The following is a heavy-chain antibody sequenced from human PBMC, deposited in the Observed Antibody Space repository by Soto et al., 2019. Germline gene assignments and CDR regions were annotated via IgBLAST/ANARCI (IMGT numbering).Heavy chain of an antibody. CDR3: ATYSSSWTSFDY. J-gene: IGHJ4*02. V-gene: IGHV3-30-3*01. CDR2: ISYDGSNK. Sequence: GGSLRLSCAASGFTFSTYAMHWVRQAPGKGLEWVAVISYDGSNKYYADSVKGRFTISRDNSNNTEYLQMNSLRAEDTAVYYCATYSSSWTSFDYWGQGTLVTVSS. D-gene: IGHD6-13*01. CDR1: GFTFSTYA.